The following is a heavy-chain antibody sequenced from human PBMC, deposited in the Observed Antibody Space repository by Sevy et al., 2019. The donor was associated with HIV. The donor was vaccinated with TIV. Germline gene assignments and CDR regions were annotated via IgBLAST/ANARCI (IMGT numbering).Heavy chain of an antibody. CDR2: SSPHNGDT. CDR3: ARSYCSGGRCYSLAY. D-gene: IGHD2-15*01. J-gene: IGHJ4*02. CDR1: GYTFTSYR. V-gene: IGHV1-18*01. Sequence: ASVKVSCKTSGYTFTSYRITWVRQAPGKVLEWLGWSSPHNGDTNYAQRVQGRVTMITDTSTTTAYLELRSLTSDDTAEYYCARSYCSGGRCYSLAYWGQGTLVTVSS.